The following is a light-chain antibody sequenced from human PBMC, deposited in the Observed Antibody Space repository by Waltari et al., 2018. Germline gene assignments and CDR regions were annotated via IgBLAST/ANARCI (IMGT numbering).Light chain of an antibody. V-gene: IGKV1-33*01. Sequence: DIEMTQSPSSLSASVGENVNITCRSNQDISNHLSWFQQKPGKAPKLLIYDVSKLETGVASRFSGGGSRADFTLIINDVQPEDVATYYCQQYDSLTLLTFGQGTRLE. CDR3: QQYDSLTLLT. J-gene: IGKJ5*01. CDR1: QDISNH. CDR2: DVS.